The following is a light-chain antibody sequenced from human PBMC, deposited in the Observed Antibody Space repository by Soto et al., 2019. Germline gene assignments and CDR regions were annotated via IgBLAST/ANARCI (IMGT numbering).Light chain of an antibody. J-gene: IGLJ2*01. CDR1: SSNIGAGYN. V-gene: IGLV1-40*01. CDR3: QYYDNSLIVV. Sequence: QSVLTQPPSVSGAPGQRVTISCTGSSSNIGAGYNVHWYQQLPGTAPKLLIYGNSNRPSGVPDRFSGSKSGTSASLAITGLQAEDEADYYCQYYDNSLIVVFGGGTKVTGL. CDR2: GNS.